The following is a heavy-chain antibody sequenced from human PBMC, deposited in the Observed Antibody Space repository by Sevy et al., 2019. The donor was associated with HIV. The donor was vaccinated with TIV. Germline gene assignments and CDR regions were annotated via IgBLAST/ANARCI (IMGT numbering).Heavy chain of an antibody. D-gene: IGHD6-13*01. CDR2: ISYDGSNK. J-gene: IGHJ6*02. V-gene: IGHV3-30*18. CDR1: GFTFSSYG. CDR3: AKDKNRYSSSWYRRTDYYHGMDV. Sequence: GGSLRLSCAASGFTFSSYGMHWVRQAPGKGLEWVAVISYDGSNKYYADSVKGRFTISRDNSKNTLYLQMNSLRAEDTAVYYCAKDKNRYSSSWYRRTDYYHGMDVWGQGTTVTVSS.